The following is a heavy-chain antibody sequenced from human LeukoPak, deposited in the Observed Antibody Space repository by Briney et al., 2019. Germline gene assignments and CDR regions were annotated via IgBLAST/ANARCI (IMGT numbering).Heavy chain of an antibody. Sequence: SEALSLTCAVYGGSFIGYYWGWIRQPPGKGLEWIGEINPSGSTNVNPSLKSRVTMSVDTPKNQFSLKLSSVTAADTAVYYCARGPPVFYYGSGSYPFDYWGQGTLVTVSS. J-gene: IGHJ4*02. CDR3: ARGPPVFYYGSGSYPFDY. CDR1: GGSFIGYY. CDR2: INPSGST. V-gene: IGHV4-34*01. D-gene: IGHD3-10*01.